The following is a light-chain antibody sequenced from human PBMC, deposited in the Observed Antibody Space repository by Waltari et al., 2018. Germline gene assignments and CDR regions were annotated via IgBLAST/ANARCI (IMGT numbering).Light chain of an antibody. Sequence: QAVVTQEPSLTVSPGGTVTLTCGSSSGPVTSGHYPYWFQQKPGQAPRTLIYDTRKKHSGTPARLSGSLLGGKAALTRSGAQPDDEATYYCLVSYSGALWVFGGGTKLTVL. J-gene: IGLJ3*02. CDR3: LVSYSGALWV. CDR2: DTR. CDR1: SGPVTSGHY. V-gene: IGLV7-46*01.